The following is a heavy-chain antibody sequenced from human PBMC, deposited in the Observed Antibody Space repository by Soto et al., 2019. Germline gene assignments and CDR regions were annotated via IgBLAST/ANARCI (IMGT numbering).Heavy chain of an antibody. CDR1: GGSISSEGNY. CDR2: IYYSGST. Sequence: QVQLQESGPGLVKSSQNLSLTCTVSGGSISSEGNYWSWIRQHPGKGLEWIGYIYYSGSTYYNPSLMCLVTISVDTSKNQFSLKLNSVTAADTAVYYCARARMVRGIIYYYGMDVWGQGTTVTVSS. CDR3: ARARMVRGIIYYYGMDV. D-gene: IGHD3-10*01. V-gene: IGHV4-31*01. J-gene: IGHJ6*02.